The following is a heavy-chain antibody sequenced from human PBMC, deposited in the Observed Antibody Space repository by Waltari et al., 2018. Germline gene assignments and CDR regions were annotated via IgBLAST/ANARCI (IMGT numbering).Heavy chain of an antibody. D-gene: IGHD2-15*01. CDR1: GGSFNSHY. V-gene: IGHV4-34*01. CDR2: ISHGGGT. J-gene: IGHJ5*02. CDR3: ARKLYCSGGVCHSWVDNWFDP. Sequence: QVQLHQWGAGLLKPSETLSLTCGVSGGSFNSHYWSWIRQPPGKGLEWIGEISHGGGTSYNPSLRRRATISVDTSKNQFSLKLTSVTAADTAVYYCARKLYCSGGVCHSWVDNWFDPWGQGTLVTVSS.